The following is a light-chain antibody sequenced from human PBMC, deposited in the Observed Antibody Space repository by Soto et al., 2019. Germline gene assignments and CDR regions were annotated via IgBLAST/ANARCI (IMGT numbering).Light chain of an antibody. V-gene: IGLV1-44*01. CDR1: SSNIGTNP. CDR2: NND. Sequence: QSVLTQPPSVSGTPGQRVTISCSGSSSNIGTNPVNWYQHLQGAAPKLLIYNNDQRPSGVPDRFSASKSGTSASLAISGLRSEDEADYYCTATDDRLTGVVFGGGTKLTVL. J-gene: IGLJ2*01. CDR3: TATDDRLTGVV.